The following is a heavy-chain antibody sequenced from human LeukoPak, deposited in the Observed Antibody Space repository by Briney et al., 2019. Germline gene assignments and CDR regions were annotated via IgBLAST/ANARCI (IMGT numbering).Heavy chain of an antibody. V-gene: IGHV3-30*04. CDR1: GFTFSSYA. J-gene: IGHJ5*02. Sequence: GGSLRPSCAASGFTFSSYAMHWVRQAPGKGLEWVAVISYDGSNKYYADSVKGRFTISRDNSKNTLYLQMNSLRAEDTAVYYCARDYVDKGFDPWGQGTLVTVSS. CDR2: ISYDGSNK. CDR3: ARDYVDKGFDP. D-gene: IGHD4-23*01.